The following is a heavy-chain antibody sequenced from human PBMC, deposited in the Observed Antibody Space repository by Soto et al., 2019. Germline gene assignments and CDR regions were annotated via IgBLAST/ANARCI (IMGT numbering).Heavy chain of an antibody. Sequence: ASVKVSCKASGYTFTSYGISWVRQAPGQGLEWMGWISAYNGNTNYAQKLQGRVTMTTDTSTSTAYMELRSLRSDDTAVYYCARVAPQYCSSTSCYEPKYNWLDTWGQGTLVTVSS. V-gene: IGHV1-18*01. CDR3: ARVAPQYCSSTSCYEPKYNWLDT. J-gene: IGHJ5*02. CDR2: ISAYNGNT. D-gene: IGHD2-2*01. CDR1: GYTFTSYG.